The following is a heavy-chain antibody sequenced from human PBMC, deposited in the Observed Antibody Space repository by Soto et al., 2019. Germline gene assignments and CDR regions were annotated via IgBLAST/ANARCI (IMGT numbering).Heavy chain of an antibody. D-gene: IGHD3-10*01. CDR3: ARDGADGGSGSLLGGEDYYFYYGMDV. V-gene: IGHV3-33*01. Sequence: GGSLRLSCAASGFTFSSYGMHWVRQAPGKGLEWVAVIWYDGSNKYYADSVKGGFTISRDNSKNSLYLQMISLRAEDTAVYYCARDGADGGSGSLLGGEDYYFYYGMDVWGQGTTVTVSS. CDR2: IWYDGSNK. CDR1: GFTFSSYG. J-gene: IGHJ6*02.